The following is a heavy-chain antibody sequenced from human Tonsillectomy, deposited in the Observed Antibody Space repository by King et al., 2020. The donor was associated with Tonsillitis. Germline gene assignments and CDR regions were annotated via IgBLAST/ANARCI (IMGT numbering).Heavy chain of an antibody. CDR1: GVTFSTYA. Sequence: VQLVESGGGLVQPGGSLRLSCAASGVTFSTYAMHWVRQAPGKGLEYVSAISSDGDSTYYVNSVKGRFTISRDNSKNTLYLQMGSLTAEDMAVYYCARGGGYYHSGSYYNEPLDYWGQGTLVTVSS. CDR3: ARGGGYYHSGSYYNEPLDY. J-gene: IGHJ4*02. D-gene: IGHD3-10*01. V-gene: IGHV3-64*01. CDR2: ISSDGDST.